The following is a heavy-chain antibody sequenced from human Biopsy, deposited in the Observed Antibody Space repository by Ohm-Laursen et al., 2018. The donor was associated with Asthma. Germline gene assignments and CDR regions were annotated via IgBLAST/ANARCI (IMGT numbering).Heavy chain of an antibody. J-gene: IGHJ4*02. CDR1: GFTFSDYY. CDR3: ARARSGNYFDH. V-gene: IGHV3-11*01. CDR2: ISTGGTTI. D-gene: IGHD5-12*01. Sequence: GSLRLSCAASGFTFSDYYMSWIRQAPGKGLEWVSYISTGGTTINYADSVKGRFTISRDNAKNSLYLQLNSLRAGDTAVYYCARARSGNYFDHWGQGKPVTVSS.